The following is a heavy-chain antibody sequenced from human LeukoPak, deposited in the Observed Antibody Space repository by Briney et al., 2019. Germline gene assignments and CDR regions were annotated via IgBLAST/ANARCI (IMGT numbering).Heavy chain of an antibody. CDR1: GFTFSSYG. Sequence: GGSLRLSCAASGFTFSSYGMHWVRQAPGKGLEWVAVIWYDGSNKYYADSVKGRFTISRDNSKNTLYLRMNSLRAEDTAVYYCARDLSGMDVWGQGTTVTVSS. D-gene: IGHD3-9*01. J-gene: IGHJ6*02. V-gene: IGHV3-33*01. CDR2: IWYDGSNK. CDR3: ARDLSGMDV.